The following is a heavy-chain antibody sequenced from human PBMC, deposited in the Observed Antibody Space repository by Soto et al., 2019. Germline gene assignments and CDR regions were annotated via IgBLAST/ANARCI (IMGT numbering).Heavy chain of an antibody. CDR1: GFTFSSYA. CDR2: ISGCGGST. V-gene: IGHV3-23*01. J-gene: IGHJ4*02. CDR3: AKDPRIVVVTHHDY. D-gene: IGHD3-22*01. Sequence: PGGSLRLSCSASGFTFSSYAISWVWQAPGKGLEWVSAISGCGGSTYYADPVKGRFTISRDNSKNTLYLQMNSLRAEDTAVYYRAKDPRIVVVTHHDYWGQGTLVTVSS.